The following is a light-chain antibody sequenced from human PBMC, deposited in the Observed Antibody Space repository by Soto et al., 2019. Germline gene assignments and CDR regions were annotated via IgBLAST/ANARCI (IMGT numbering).Light chain of an antibody. CDR3: QQYNNWPPWT. CDR1: QSVNNN. J-gene: IGKJ1*01. V-gene: IGKV3-15*01. CDR2: DAS. Sequence: EIVMTQSPATLSVSPGERATLSCRASQSVNNNLAWYQQKAGQAPRLLIYDASTRATGIPARFSGSGSGTEFTLTISSLQSEDFAVYYCQQYNNWPPWTFGQGTKVEI.